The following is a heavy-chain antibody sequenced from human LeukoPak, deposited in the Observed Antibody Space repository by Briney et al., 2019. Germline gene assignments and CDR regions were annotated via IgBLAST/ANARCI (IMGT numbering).Heavy chain of an antibody. D-gene: IGHD5-18*01. Sequence: PSETLSLTCTVSGGSISTSYYYWSWIRQPPGKGLEWIGEINHSGSTNYNPSLKSRVTISVDTSKNQFSLKLSSVTAADTAVYYCARDRSGYSYGSFDYWGQGTLVTVSS. CDR3: ARDRSGYSYGSFDY. CDR1: GGSISTSYYY. V-gene: IGHV4-39*07. J-gene: IGHJ4*02. CDR2: INHSGST.